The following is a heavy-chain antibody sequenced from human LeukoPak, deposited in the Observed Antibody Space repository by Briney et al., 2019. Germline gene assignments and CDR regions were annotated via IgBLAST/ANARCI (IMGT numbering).Heavy chain of an antibody. CDR2: IYHSGST. CDR3: ARDGYSGNDGL. J-gene: IGHJ4*02. CDR1: GGSISSYY. Sequence: SETLSLTCTVSGGSISSYYWSWIRQPPGKGLEWIGYIYHSGSTKYNPSLKSRVTISVDTSKTQFSLKMSSVTAADTAVYYCARDGYSGNDGLWGQGTLVTVSS. V-gene: IGHV4-59*01. D-gene: IGHD5-12*01.